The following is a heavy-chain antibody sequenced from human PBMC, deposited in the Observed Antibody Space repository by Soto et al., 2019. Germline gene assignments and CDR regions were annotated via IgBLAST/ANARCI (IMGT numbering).Heavy chain of an antibody. CDR2: ISGSCGST. CDR3: ANHQYGSEALDY. CDR1: GFTFSSYA. Sequence: EVQLLESGGGLVQPGGSLRLSCAASGFTFSSYAMSWVRQAPGKGLEWVSAISGSCGSTYYADSVKGRFTISRDNSKNTLYLQMNSLRAEDTAVYYCANHQYGSEALDYGGQGTLVTVSS. V-gene: IGHV3-23*01. J-gene: IGHJ4*02. D-gene: IGHD3-10*01.